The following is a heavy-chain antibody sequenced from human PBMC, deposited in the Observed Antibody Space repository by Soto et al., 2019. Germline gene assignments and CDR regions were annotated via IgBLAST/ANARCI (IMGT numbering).Heavy chain of an antibody. CDR2: IIPIFGTA. Sequence: QVQLVQSGAEVKKPGSSVKVSCKASGGTFNSYAISWVRQAPGQGLEWMGGIIPIFGTANYAQKFQGRVTITADESTSTAYMELSSLRSEDTAVYYCAREDFHGYSSSDYYYGMDVWGQGTTVTVSS. V-gene: IGHV1-69*01. J-gene: IGHJ6*02. CDR1: GGTFNSYA. D-gene: IGHD6-6*01. CDR3: AREDFHGYSSSDYYYGMDV.